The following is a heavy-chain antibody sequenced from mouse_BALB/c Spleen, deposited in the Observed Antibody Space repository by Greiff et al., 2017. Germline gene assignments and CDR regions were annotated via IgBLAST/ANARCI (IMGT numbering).Heavy chain of an antibody. Sequence: VQLKESGPGLVKPSQSLSLTCTVTGYSITSDYAWNWIRQFPGNKLEWMGYISYSGSTSYNPSLKSRISITRDTSKNQFFLQLNSVTTEDTATYYGARSGIPCYYYGSSGYFDVWGAGTTVTVSS. D-gene: IGHD1-1*01. V-gene: IGHV3-2*02. J-gene: IGHJ1*01. CDR2: ISYSGST. CDR3: ARSGIPCYYYGSSGYFDV. CDR1: GYSITSDYA.